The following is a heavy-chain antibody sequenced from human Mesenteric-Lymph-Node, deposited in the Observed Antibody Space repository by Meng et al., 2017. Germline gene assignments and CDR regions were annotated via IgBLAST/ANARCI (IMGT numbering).Heavy chain of an antibody. CDR1: GFTFSSYA. Sequence: GGSLRLSCAASGFTFSSYAMTWVRQTPGKGLEWVSGISGSGGSTYYGDSVKGRFTISRDNSKNTVYLQMNSLRVEDTAVYYCARPPYDSSAWADYWGQGTLVTVSS. J-gene: IGHJ4*02. CDR2: ISGSGGST. V-gene: IGHV3-23*01. D-gene: IGHD3-22*01. CDR3: ARPPYDSSAWADY.